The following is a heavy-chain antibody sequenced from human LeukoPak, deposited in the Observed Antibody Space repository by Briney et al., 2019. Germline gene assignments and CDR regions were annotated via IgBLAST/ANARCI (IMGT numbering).Heavy chain of an antibody. CDR2: IYCSGST. D-gene: IGHD1-26*01. CDR3: ARVPARQGATGYYYYYMDV. Sequence: PSETLSLTCTVSGGSISSYYWSWIRQPPGKGLEWIGYIYCSGSTNYNPSLKSRVTISVDTSKNQFSLKLSSVTAADTAVYYCARVPARQGATGYYYYYMDVWGKGTTVTVSS. V-gene: IGHV4-59*01. J-gene: IGHJ6*03. CDR1: GGSISSYY.